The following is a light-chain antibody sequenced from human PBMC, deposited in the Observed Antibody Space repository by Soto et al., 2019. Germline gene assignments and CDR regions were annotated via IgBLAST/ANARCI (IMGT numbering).Light chain of an antibody. CDR1: QSISSY. CDR3: QQSYSTPLLT. Sequence: DIQMTQSPSSLSASVGDRVTITCRASQSISSYLNWYQQKPVKAPKLLIYAASSLQSGLPSRFSGSGSGTDFTLTISSLQPEDFATYYCQQSYSTPLLTVGGGTKGEIK. V-gene: IGKV1-39*01. J-gene: IGKJ4*01. CDR2: AAS.